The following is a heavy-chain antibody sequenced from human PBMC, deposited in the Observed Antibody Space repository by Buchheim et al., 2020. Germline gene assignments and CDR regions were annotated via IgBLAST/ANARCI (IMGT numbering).Heavy chain of an antibody. J-gene: IGHJ6*02. CDR1: GGSISSGDYY. CDR2: IYYSGST. CDR3: ARDRGGGPQLYYYYGMDV. D-gene: IGHD1-1*01. V-gene: IGHV4-30-4*01. Sequence: QVQLQESGPGLVKPSQTLSLTCTVSGGSISSGDYYWSWIRQPPGKGLEWIGYIYYSGSTDYNPSLKSRVTISVDTSKNQFSLKLSSVTAADTAVYYCARDRGGGPQLYYYYGMDVWGQGTT.